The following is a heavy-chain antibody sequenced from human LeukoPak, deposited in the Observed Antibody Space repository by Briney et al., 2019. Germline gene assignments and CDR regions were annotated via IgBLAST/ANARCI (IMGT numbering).Heavy chain of an antibody. CDR3: ARLSRWAAAGFDY. CDR2: INHSGST. J-gene: IGHJ4*02. V-gene: IGHV4-34*01. D-gene: IGHD6-13*01. Sequence: SETLSLTCAVYGGSFSGYYWSWIRQPPGKGLEWIGEINHSGSTNYNPSLKSRVTISVDTSKNQFSLKLSSVTAADTAVYYCARLSRWAAAGFDYWGQGTLVTVSS. CDR1: GGSFSGYY.